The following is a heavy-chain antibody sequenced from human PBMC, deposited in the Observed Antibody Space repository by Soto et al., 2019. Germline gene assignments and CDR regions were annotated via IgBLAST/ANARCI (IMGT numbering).Heavy chain of an antibody. CDR2: INAGNGNT. V-gene: IGHV1-3*01. CDR3: ARPREAGKYYYGVDV. J-gene: IGHJ6*02. Sequence: ASVKVSCKASGYTFTSYAMHWVRQAPGQRLEWMGWINAGNGNTKYSQKFQGQVTISADKSISTAYLQWSSLKASDTAMYYCARPREAGKYYYGVDVWGQGTTVTVSS. CDR1: GYTFTSYA.